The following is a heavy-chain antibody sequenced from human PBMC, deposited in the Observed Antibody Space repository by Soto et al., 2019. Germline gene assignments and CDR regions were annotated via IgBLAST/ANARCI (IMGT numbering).Heavy chain of an antibody. Sequence: GGSLRLSCPASAVTFSSYWMSWVRLAPGKGLGWVANIKQDGREKYYVDSVKGRCTISRDNAKNALYLQMNSLRAEDTAVYYCAVHPGIAVADNDAFDIWGQGTMVTVSS. D-gene: IGHD6-19*01. J-gene: IGHJ3*02. CDR1: AVTFSSYW. CDR3: AVHPGIAVADNDAFDI. CDR2: IKQDGREK. V-gene: IGHV3-7*05.